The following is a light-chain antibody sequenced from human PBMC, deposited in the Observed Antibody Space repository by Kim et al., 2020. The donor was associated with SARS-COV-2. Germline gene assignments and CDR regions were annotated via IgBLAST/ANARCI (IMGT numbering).Light chain of an antibody. J-gene: IGLJ3*02. CDR2: KDI. CDR3: QSTDRSDIWV. Sequence: SYELTQSPSVSVSPGQTARITCSGDALPRQYSYRYQQKPGQAPVLVIYKDIERPSGIPERFSGSSLGTTVTLTISGVQAEDEADYYCQSTDRSDIWVFGGGTQLTVL. CDR1: ALPRQY. V-gene: IGLV3-25*03.